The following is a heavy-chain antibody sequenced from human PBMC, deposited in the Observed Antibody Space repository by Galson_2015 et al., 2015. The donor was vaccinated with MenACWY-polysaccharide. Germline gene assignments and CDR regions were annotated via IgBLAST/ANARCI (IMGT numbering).Heavy chain of an antibody. V-gene: IGHV3-74*01. J-gene: IGHJ4*01. CDR1: GFTFSSYW. D-gene: IGHD6-13*01. CDR2: INGDGSTT. Sequence: SLRLSCAASGFTFSSYWMHWVRQASGKGLVWVSRINGDGSTTNYADSVKGRFTISRDNAKNTLYLQMNSLRAEDTAVYYCARVPGSWYSDYWGHGTLVTVSS. CDR3: ARVPGSWYSDY.